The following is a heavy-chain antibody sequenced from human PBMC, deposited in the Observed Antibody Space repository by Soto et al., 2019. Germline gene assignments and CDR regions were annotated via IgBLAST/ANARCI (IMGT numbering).Heavy chain of an antibody. CDR1: GFTFSYYN. Sequence: PGGSLRLSCAASGFTFSYYNMHWVRQAPGKGLEWLAIISYDGTYKYYADSLKGRFTISRDNSKNTLFLQMNSLKPEDTAVYYCAKGNRIIPSPQFFDFWGQGTLVTVSS. CDR2: ISYDGTYK. CDR3: AKGNRIIPSPQFFDF. J-gene: IGHJ4*02. V-gene: IGHV3-30*18. D-gene: IGHD2-15*01.